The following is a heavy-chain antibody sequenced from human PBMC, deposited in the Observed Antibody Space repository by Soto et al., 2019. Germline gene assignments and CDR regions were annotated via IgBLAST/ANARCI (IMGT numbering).Heavy chain of an antibody. J-gene: IGHJ6*02. CDR1: GFTFSAYE. D-gene: IGHD4-17*01. Sequence: EVQLVESGGGLVQPGGSLRLSCAASGFTFSAYEMNWVRQVPGKGLEWVSYISYSAATIYHADSVKGRFTISRDNAKNSLYLQMNSLRAEDTAVYYCVRCPTTVEMDVWGQGTTVTVSS. CDR3: VRCPTTVEMDV. V-gene: IGHV3-48*03. CDR2: ISYSAATI.